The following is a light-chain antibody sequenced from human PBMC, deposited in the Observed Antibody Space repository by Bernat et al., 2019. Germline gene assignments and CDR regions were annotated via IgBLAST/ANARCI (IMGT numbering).Light chain of an antibody. CDR1: SSNIGAGYD. V-gene: IGLV1-40*01. CDR2: GNN. Sequence: QSVLTQPPSVSGAPGQRVTISCSGTSSNIGAGYDVHWYQQPPGTAPRLLIYGNNNRPSGVPDRFSGSKSGTSASLAITGLQTEDEADYYSQSYDTSLRSSVFGGGTKLTVL. CDR3: QSYDTSLRSSV. J-gene: IGLJ2*01.